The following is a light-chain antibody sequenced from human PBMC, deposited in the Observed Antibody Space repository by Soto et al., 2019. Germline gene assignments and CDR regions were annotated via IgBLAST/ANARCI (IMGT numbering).Light chain of an antibody. V-gene: IGLV2-8*01. CDR2: EVS. CDR1: SSDVGDYKF. CDR3: SSYAGNNNVV. J-gene: IGLJ2*01. Sequence: QSALTQPPSASGSPGQSVTISCTGTSSDVGDYKFVSWYQQHPGKAPKLMIYEVSRRPSGVPDRSSGSKSGNTASLTVSGLQAEDEADYYCSSYAGNNNVVFGGGTKVTVL.